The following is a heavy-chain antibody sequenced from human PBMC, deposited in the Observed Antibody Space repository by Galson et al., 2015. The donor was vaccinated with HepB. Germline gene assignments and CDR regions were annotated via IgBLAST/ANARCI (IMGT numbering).Heavy chain of an antibody. J-gene: IGHJ4*02. Sequence: SLRLSCAASGFTFSNYAMSWVRQAPGKGLEWVSTISGSGGSTYYADSVKGRFTISRDNSKNTLYLQMNSLRADDTAVYYCAKKDSNFGQRAASIDYWGQGTLVTVSS. V-gene: IGHV3-23*01. CDR2: ISGSGGST. CDR3: AKKDSNFGQRAASIDY. CDR1: GFTFSNYA. D-gene: IGHD4-11*01.